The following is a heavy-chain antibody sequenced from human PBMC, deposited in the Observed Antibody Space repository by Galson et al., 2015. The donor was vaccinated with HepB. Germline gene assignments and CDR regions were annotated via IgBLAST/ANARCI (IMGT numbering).Heavy chain of an antibody. Sequence: SLRLSCAASGFSFRSNAMHWVRQAPGKGLEWVAVLSYDGSDKYYADSVKGRFTISRDNFKNTLYLQMNSLRNEDTAVYFCAKDWGSSGWYGSVGSPQGPWGQGTLVTVSS. V-gene: IGHV3-30*18. CDR2: LSYDGSDK. CDR1: GFSFRSNA. D-gene: IGHD6-19*01. CDR3: AKDWGSSGWYGSVGSPQGP. J-gene: IGHJ5*02.